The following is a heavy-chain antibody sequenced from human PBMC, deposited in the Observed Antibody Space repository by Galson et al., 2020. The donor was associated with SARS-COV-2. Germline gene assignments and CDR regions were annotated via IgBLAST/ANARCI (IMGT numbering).Heavy chain of an antibody. CDR1: GYTLTELS. CDR2: FDPEDGET. Sequence: ASVKVSCKVSGYTLTELSMHWVRQAPGKGLEWMGGFDPEDGETIYAQKFQGRVTMTEDTSTDTAYMELSSLRSEDTAVYYCATVPAAREYYDVWTGYYKSLEYYYGMDVWGRGTTVTVS. CDR3: ATVPAAREYYDVWTGYYKSLEYYYGMDV. J-gene: IGHJ6*02. D-gene: IGHD3-9*01. V-gene: IGHV1-24*01.